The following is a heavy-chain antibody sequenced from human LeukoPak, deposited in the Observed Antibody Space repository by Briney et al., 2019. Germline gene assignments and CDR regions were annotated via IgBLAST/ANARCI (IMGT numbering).Heavy chain of an antibody. D-gene: IGHD1-26*01. J-gene: IGHJ4*02. CDR2: ISYDGRHI. CDR1: GFIFGTYD. V-gene: IGHV3-30*18. CDR3: AKGSPLGPLDY. Sequence: GESLKISCAASGFIFGTYDMHWVRQAPGKGLEWVAGISYDGRHIYHAESVKGRFTISRDNSKNTLYLQMNSLGPEDTAVYYCAKGSPLGPLDYWGQGTLVTVSS.